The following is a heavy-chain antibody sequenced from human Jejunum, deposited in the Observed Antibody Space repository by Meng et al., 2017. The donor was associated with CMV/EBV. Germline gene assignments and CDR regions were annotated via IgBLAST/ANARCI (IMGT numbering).Heavy chain of an antibody. Sequence: CAASGFTFNSYLMHWVRQAPGKGLVWVSHINRDGSTTRYADSVKGRFTISRDNTRNTLYLQMNSLRVEDSAVYFCARSYGDPAIDYWGQGTLVTVSS. V-gene: IGHV3-74*01. D-gene: IGHD4-17*01. J-gene: IGHJ4*02. CDR1: GFTFNSYL. CDR2: INRDGSTT. CDR3: ARSYGDPAIDY.